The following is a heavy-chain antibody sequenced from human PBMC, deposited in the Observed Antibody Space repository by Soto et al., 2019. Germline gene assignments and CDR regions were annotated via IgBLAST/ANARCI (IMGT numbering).Heavy chain of an antibody. J-gene: IGHJ6*02. D-gene: IGHD1-7*01. CDR1: GFTFSSYG. V-gene: IGHV3-30*18. Sequence: QVQLVESGGGVVQPGRSLRLSCAASGFTFSSYGMHWVRQAPGKGLEWVAVISYDGSNKYYADSVKGRFTISRDNSKNTLYLQMNGLRAEDTAVYYCAKHRVTGTKAGYYGMDVWGQGTTVTVSS. CDR3: AKHRVTGTKAGYYGMDV. CDR2: ISYDGSNK.